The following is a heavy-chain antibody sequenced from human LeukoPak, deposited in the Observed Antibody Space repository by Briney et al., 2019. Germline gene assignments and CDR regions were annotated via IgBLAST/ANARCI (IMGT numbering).Heavy chain of an antibody. Sequence: GGSLRLSCAASGFTFSSYAMSWVRQAPGKGLEWVSAISGSGGSTYYADSVKGRFTISRDNSKNTLYLQMNSLRAEDTAVYYCTKDQGSMSSFFDYWGQGTLVTVSS. V-gene: IGHV3-23*01. J-gene: IGHJ4*02. CDR1: GFTFSSYA. CDR3: TKDQGSMSSFFDY. D-gene: IGHD3-10*01. CDR2: ISGSGGST.